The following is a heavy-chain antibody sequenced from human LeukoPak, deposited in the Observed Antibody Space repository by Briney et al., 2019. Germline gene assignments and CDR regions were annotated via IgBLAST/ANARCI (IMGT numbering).Heavy chain of an antibody. CDR3: ARDTEQNQKLVRVY. Sequence: SGGSLRLSCAASGLTFSSYSMNWVRQAPGKGLEWVSYISSSSSTIYYADSVKGRFTISRDNAKNSLYLQMNSLRAEDTAVYYCARDTEQNQKLVRVYWGQGTLVTVSS. D-gene: IGHD6-13*01. J-gene: IGHJ4*02. CDR1: GLTFSSYS. CDR2: ISSSSSTI. V-gene: IGHV3-48*01.